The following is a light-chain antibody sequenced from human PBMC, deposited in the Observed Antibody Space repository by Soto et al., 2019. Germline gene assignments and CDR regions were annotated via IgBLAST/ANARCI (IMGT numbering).Light chain of an antibody. CDR3: QQSSSTPIT. CDR2: ASS. V-gene: IGKV1-39*01. Sequence: DIQMTQSPSSLSASGGDRVTITCRASQNIKNYLNWYQQKPGKAPKLLIYASSSLQSGVPSRFSGSGSGADFILTISSLQSEDFATYSCQQSSSTPITFGQGTRLEIK. CDR1: QNIKNY. J-gene: IGKJ5*01.